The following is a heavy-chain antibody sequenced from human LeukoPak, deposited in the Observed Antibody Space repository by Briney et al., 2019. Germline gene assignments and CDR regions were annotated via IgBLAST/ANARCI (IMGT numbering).Heavy chain of an antibody. CDR2: MNPNSGNT. CDR3: ARGENDLGIAERIDY. D-gene: IGHD6-13*01. J-gene: IGHJ4*02. CDR1: GYTFTSYD. Sequence: ASVKVSCKASGYTFTSYDINWVRQATGQGLEWMGWMNPNSGNTGYAQKFQGRVTITRNTSISTAYMELSSLRSEDTAVYYCARGENDLGIAERIDYWGQGTLVTVSS. V-gene: IGHV1-8*03.